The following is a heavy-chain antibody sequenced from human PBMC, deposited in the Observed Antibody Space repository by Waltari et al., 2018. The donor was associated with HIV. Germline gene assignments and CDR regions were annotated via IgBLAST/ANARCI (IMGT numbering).Heavy chain of an antibody. J-gene: IGHJ5*02. Sequence: QVQLQESGPGLVKPSETLSLSCIVSHDSVTNNSYYWAWLRQSPGKGLEWIVSLYYRGTPFYNPSLRSRVAMSLDTASNQFSLNLTSVTVADTAFYYCARSPFTNVASTRKLGWLDPWGQGKLVTVSS. CDR2: LYYRGTP. V-gene: IGHV4-39*01. CDR1: HDSVTNNSYY. D-gene: IGHD3-16*01. CDR3: ARSPFTNVASTRKLGWLDP.